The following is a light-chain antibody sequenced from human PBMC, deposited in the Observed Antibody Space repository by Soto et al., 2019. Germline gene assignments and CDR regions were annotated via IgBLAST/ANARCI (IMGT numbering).Light chain of an antibody. J-gene: IGKJ1*01. V-gene: IGKV1-5*03. CDR3: QQYNIYWT. CDR2: KAS. CDR1: QRISSW. Sequence: DIPMTQSPSTLSASVGDRVTITCRASQRISSWLAWYQQKPGKAPKLLIYKASSLDSGVPSRFSGSGSGTEFTLTISSLQPDDFATYYCQQYNIYWTFGQGTKVEIK.